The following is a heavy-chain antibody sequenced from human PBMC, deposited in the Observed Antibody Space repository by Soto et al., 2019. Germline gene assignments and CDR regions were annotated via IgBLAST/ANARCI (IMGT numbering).Heavy chain of an antibody. J-gene: IGHJ5*02. Sequence: EVPLVESGGGLVQPGGSLRLSCVASGFTFSNYWMGWVRQAPGKGLEWVANMKQEGSEKYYLDSVKGRSTISRDNAKNSLFLQMNSRRDEDKAVYYCAGGVYELDPWGQGTLVTVSS. V-gene: IGHV3-7*04. CDR2: MKQEGSEK. CDR3: AGGVYELDP. D-gene: IGHD3-16*01. CDR1: GFTFSNYW.